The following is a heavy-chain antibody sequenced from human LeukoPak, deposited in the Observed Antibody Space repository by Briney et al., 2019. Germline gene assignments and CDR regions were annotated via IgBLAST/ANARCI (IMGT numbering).Heavy chain of an antibody. V-gene: IGHV1-69*13. J-gene: IGHJ6*03. CDR2: IIPIFGTA. D-gene: IGHD3-3*01. CDR3: ARTPRGDYDFWSGYYQNYYYYYMDV. CDR1: GGTFSSYA. Sequence: VASVKVSCKASGGTFSSYAISWVRQAPGQGLGWMGGIIPIFGTANYAQKFQGRVTITADESTSTAYMELSSLRSEDTAVYYCARTPRGDYDFWSGYYQNYYYYYMDVWGKGTTVTVSS.